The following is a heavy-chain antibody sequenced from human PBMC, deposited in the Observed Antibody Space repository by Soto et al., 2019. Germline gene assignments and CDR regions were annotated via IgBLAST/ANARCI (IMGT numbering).Heavy chain of an antibody. J-gene: IGHJ6*02. D-gene: IGHD4-4*01. CDR2: ISNTGNT. Sequence: SETLSLTCTVSGGSISSANYYCSWIRQPPGKGLEWVGYISNTGNTYYNPALKSRVIISVDTSKTQVSLKLSSVTAADTAVYFCARSDYSTYYGMDVWGQGTTVTVSS. V-gene: IGHV4-30-4*01. CDR1: GGSISSANYY. CDR3: ARSDYSTYYGMDV.